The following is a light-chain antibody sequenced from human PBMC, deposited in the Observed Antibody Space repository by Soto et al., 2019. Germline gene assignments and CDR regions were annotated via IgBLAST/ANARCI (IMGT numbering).Light chain of an antibody. Sequence: QSVLTQPASVSGSPGQSITISCTGTNSDVGSYNLVSWYQQYPGKAPNLMIYEDTKRPSGISNRFSGSKSGNTASLTISGLLAEDEADYSCCSYSRTNIVIFGGGTKLTVL. J-gene: IGLJ2*01. V-gene: IGLV2-23*01. CDR1: NSDVGSYNL. CDR2: EDT. CDR3: CSYSRTNIVI.